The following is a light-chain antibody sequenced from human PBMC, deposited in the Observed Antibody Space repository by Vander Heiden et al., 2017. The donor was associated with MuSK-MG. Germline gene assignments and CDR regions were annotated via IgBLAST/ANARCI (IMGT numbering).Light chain of an antibody. CDR2: SAS. V-gene: IGKV1-39*01. CDR1: QTIFNY. Sequence: DIQLTKAPSPLPASVGDRVTITCRASQTIFNYLNWYQQSPGKAPKLLIYSASTLQSGTPPRFSGSGSGTDFTLVISSLHPEDFATYYCLQCYATPLTFGCWTKIETK. J-gene: IGKJ4*01. CDR3: LQCYATPLT.